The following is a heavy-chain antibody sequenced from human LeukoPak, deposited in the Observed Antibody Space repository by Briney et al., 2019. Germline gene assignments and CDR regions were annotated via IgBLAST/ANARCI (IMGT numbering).Heavy chain of an antibody. CDR3: ARRKYGSGSYFNY. V-gene: IGHV4-59*08. CDR2: IYYSWST. D-gene: IGHD3-10*01. Sequence: PSETLSLTCTVSGGSISSYYWSWIRQPPGKGLEWIGYIYYSWSTNYNPSLKSRVTISVDTSKNQFSLMLSSVTAADTAVYYCARRKYGSGSYFNYRGQGTLVTVSS. J-gene: IGHJ4*02. CDR1: GGSISSYY.